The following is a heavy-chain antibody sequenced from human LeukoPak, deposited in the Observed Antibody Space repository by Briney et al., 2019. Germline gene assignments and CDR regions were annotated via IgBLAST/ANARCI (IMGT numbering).Heavy chain of an antibody. Sequence: GASVKVSCKASGYTFTSYDINWVRQATGQGLEWMGWMNPNSGNTGYAQKFQGRVTMTRNTSISTAYMELSSLRSEDTAVYYCARGRLILEWLLYRAAWQDYYYGMDVWGQGTTVTVSS. CDR3: ARGRLILEWLLYRAAWQDYYYGMDV. J-gene: IGHJ6*02. CDR1: GYTFTSYD. CDR2: MNPNSGNT. D-gene: IGHD3-3*01. V-gene: IGHV1-8*01.